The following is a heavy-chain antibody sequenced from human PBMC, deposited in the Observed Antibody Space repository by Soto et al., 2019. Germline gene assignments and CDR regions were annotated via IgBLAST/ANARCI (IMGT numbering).Heavy chain of an antibody. D-gene: IGHD3-9*01. CDR2: ISSSSYI. CDR1: GFTFNNYS. J-gene: IGHJ4*02. CDR3: ARDHPTGYLSY. Sequence: LRLSYVASGFTFNNYSMNWVRQAPGKGLEWVSSISSSSYIFCADSLKGRFTISRDNAKNSLFLQMNSLRAEDTAVYYCARDHPTGYLSYWGQGTLVTVSS. V-gene: IGHV3-21*01.